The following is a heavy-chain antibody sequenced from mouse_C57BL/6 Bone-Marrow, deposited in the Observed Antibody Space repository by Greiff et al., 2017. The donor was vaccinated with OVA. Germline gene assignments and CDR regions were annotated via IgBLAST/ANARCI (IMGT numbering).Heavy chain of an antibody. V-gene: IGHV7-1*01. CDR3: ARCYDYSSYWYFGV. CDR1: GFTFSDFY. CDR2: SRNKANDYTT. J-gene: IGHJ1*03. D-gene: IGHD2-4*01. Sequence: EVQGVESGGGLVQSGRSLRLSCAASGFTFSDFYMEWVRQAPGKGLEWIAASRNKANDYTTEYSASVKGRFIVSRDTSQSILYLQMNALRAEDTAIYYCARCYDYSSYWYFGVWGTGTTVTVSS.